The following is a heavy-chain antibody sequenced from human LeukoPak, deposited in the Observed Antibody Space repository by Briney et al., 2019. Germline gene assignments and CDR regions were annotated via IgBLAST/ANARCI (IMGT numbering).Heavy chain of an antibody. CDR2: ISSSSSYI. J-gene: IGHJ5*02. Sequence: GGSLRLSCAASGFTFSSYSMNWVRQAPGKGLEWVSSISSSSSYIYYADSVKGQFTISRDNAKNSLYLQMNSLRAEDTAVYYCARAKVAAAGTVDWFDPWGQGTLVTVSS. CDR1: GFTFSSYS. CDR3: ARAKVAAAGTVDWFDP. V-gene: IGHV3-21*01. D-gene: IGHD6-13*01.